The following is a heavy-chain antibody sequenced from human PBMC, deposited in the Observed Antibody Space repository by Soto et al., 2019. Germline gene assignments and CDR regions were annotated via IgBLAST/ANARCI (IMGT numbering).Heavy chain of an antibody. CDR1: GGSISSGDYY. Sequence: PSETLSLTCTVSGGSISSGDYYWSWIRQPPGKGLEWIGYIYYSGSTYYNPSLKSRVTISVDTSKNQFSLKLSSVTAADTAVYYCASESRGIAAAPGVFDYWGQGTLVT. CDR3: ASESRGIAAAPGVFDY. CDR2: IYYSGST. V-gene: IGHV4-30-4*01. J-gene: IGHJ4*02. D-gene: IGHD6-13*01.